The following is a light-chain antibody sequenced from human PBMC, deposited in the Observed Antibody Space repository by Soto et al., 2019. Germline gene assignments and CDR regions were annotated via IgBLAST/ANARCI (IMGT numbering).Light chain of an antibody. CDR3: QQYNRRPLT. V-gene: IGKV3-15*01. CDR2: DAS. CDR1: QSLNSN. J-gene: IGKJ4*01. Sequence: EIVMTQSPATLSVSPGERVTLSCRASQSLNSNLAWYQQKPGQAPRLLIYDASTRATGIPARFSCSGSGTEFTLTISSLQSEDFVIYYCQQYNRRPLTFGGGTKVEIK.